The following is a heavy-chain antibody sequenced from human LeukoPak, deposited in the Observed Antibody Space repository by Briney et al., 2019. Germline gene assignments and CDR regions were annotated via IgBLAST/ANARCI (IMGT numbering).Heavy chain of an antibody. CDR1: GFTFGSYW. V-gene: IGHV3-74*01. Sequence: GGSLRLSCAASGFTFGSYWMHWVRQAPGKGLVWVSRISDDGRSTYYADSVKGRFTFSRDNAKNTLYLQMNSLRAEDTAVYYCARGDQLALPDCWGRGTLVTVSS. CDR2: ISDDGRST. J-gene: IGHJ4*02. D-gene: IGHD1-1*01. CDR3: ARGDQLALPDC.